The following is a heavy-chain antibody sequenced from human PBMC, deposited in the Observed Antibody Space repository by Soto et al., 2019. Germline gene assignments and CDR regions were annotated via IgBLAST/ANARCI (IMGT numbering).Heavy chain of an antibody. J-gene: IGHJ4*02. CDR2: IGGPGTDT. Sequence: EVQLLESGGGLVQPGGSLRLSCAASGFIFRNYAMSWVRQPPGKGLEWVSGIGGPGTDTYYADSVRGRFTVSRDNSKNTVYLQMNSLRDEDTAVYYCAKLTAAWGQGTLVTVSS. CDR3: AKLTAA. D-gene: IGHD6-13*01. V-gene: IGHV3-23*01. CDR1: GFIFRNYA.